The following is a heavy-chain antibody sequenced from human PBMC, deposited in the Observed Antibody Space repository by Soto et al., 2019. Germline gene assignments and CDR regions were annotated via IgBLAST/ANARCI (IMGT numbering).Heavy chain of an antibody. CDR2: ISYDGSNK. J-gene: IGHJ4*02. CDR1: GITFSSYA. CDR3: ARDGYSN. D-gene: IGHD5-18*01. Sequence: GGSLRLSCAASGITFSSYAMHWVRQAPGKGLEWVAVISYDGSNKYYADSVKGRFTISRDNSKNTLYLQMNSLRAEDTAVYYCARDGYSNWGQGTLVTVSS. V-gene: IGHV3-30*04.